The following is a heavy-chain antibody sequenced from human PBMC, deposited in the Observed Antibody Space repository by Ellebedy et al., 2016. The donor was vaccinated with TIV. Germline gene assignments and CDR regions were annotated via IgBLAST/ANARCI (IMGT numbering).Heavy chain of an antibody. CDR1: GFTFSDYY. J-gene: IGHJ4*02. V-gene: IGHV3-11*06. D-gene: IGHD1-7*01. CDR2: ISSSSSYT. CDR3: ARVYNWNYDY. Sequence: GESLKISXAASGFTFSDYYMSWIRQAPGKGLEWVSYISSSSSYTNYADSVKGRFTISRDNAKNSLYLQMNSLRAEDTAVYYCARVYNWNYDYWGQGTLVTVSS.